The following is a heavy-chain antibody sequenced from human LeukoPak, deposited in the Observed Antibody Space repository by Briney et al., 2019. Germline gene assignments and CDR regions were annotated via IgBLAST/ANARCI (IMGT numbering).Heavy chain of an antibody. Sequence: ASVKVSCRASGYTFTGYYMHWVRQAPGQGLEWMGWINPNSGGTNYAQKFQGRVTMTRDTSISTAYMELSRLRSDDTAVYYCARWLIAGDYGDYGGGSWGQGTLVTVSS. J-gene: IGHJ5*02. CDR2: INPNSGGT. CDR3: ARWLIAGDYGDYGGGS. V-gene: IGHV1-2*02. CDR1: GYTFTGYY. D-gene: IGHD4-17*01.